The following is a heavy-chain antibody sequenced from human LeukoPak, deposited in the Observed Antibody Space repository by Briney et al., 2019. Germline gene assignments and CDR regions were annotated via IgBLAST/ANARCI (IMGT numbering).Heavy chain of an antibody. J-gene: IGHJ4*02. CDR1: GFTFSSYS. CDR2: ISSSSSTK. D-gene: IGHD3-3*01. V-gene: IGHV3-48*04. CDR3: ARNFWSGYYVVGYYFDY. Sequence: GGSLRLSCAASGFTFSSYSMNWVRQAPGKGLEWVSYISSSSSTKYYADSVKGRFTISRDNTKNSLYLQMNSLRAEDTAVYYCARNFWSGYYVVGYYFDYCDQGTLVTASS.